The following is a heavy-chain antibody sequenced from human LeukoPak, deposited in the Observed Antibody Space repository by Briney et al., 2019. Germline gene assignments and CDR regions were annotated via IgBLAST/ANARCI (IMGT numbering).Heavy chain of an antibody. Sequence: GGSLRLSCAPSGFTFSSYAMHWVRQAPGKGLEWVAVISSDGSNKYYADSVKGRFTISRDNSKNTLYLQMNSLRAEDTAVYYCARARSWELPPGYWGQGTPVTVSS. CDR1: GFTFSSYA. V-gene: IGHV3-30-3*01. CDR3: ARARSWELPPGY. CDR2: ISSDGSNK. J-gene: IGHJ4*02. D-gene: IGHD1-26*01.